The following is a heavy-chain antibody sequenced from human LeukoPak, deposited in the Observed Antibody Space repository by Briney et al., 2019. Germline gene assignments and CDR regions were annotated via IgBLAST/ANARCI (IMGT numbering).Heavy chain of an antibody. J-gene: IGHJ4*02. V-gene: IGHV4-38-2*02. D-gene: IGHD2-21*01. CDR3: ARDVDRFDY. CDR2: IYHSGPT. CDR1: GYSISSGHY. Sequence: SETLSLTCSVSGYSISSGHYWGWIRQPPGKGLEWIGSIYHSGPTYYNPSLKSRVTISVDTSKNHFSLTLSFVTAADTAVYYCARDVDRFDYWGQGTLVTVPS.